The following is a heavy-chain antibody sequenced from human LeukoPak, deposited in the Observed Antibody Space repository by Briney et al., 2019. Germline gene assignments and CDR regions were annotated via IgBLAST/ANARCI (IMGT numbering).Heavy chain of an antibody. J-gene: IGHJ4*02. Sequence: GGSLRLSCAASGFTFSSYSMNWVRQAPGKGLEWVSSISSSSSYIYYADSVKGRFTISRDNAKNSLYLQMNSLRAEDTAVYYCARDQREFGRVPDYWGQGTLVTVSS. CDR1: GFTFSSYS. V-gene: IGHV3-21*01. CDR3: ARDQREFGRVPDY. D-gene: IGHD3-10*01. CDR2: ISSSSSYI.